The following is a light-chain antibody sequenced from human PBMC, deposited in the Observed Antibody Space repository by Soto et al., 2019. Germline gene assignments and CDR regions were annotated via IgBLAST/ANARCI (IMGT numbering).Light chain of an antibody. CDR3: QQSFTTPHT. CDR1: QSISTY. CDR2: AAS. Sequence: DIQMTQSPSSLSASVGDRVTITCRASQSISTYLNWYQQKPGRAPKLLIYAASSLQSGVPSKFSGSGSGTDFTLTISSLQPGDFATYYCQQSFTTPHTFGQGTKVEIK. J-gene: IGKJ1*01. V-gene: IGKV1-39*01.